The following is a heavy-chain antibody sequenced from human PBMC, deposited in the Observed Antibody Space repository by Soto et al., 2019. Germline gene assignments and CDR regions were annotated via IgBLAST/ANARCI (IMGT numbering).Heavy chain of an antibody. CDR3: ARDIGLDYGN. D-gene: IGHD3-16*01. CDR2: IKEDGSEI. CDR1: GFNVMSYW. Sequence: AVRLSWXVSGFNVMSYWVSWVRQAQGKGLEWVASIKEDGSEIYYLHSVRGRFSISRNSAGNALHLTMNYLSAEDTGVYFCARDIGLDYGNWGQGTLVTVSS. J-gene: IGHJ4*02. V-gene: IGHV3-7*01.